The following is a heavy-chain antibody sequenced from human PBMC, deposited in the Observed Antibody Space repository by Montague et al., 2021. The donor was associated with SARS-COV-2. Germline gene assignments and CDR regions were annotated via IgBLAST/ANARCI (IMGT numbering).Heavy chain of an antibody. Sequence: SLSLSCAASGFTLSSYAMHWVRQAPGKGLEWVAVISYDGSNKYYADSVKGRFTISRDNSKNTLYLQMNSLRAEDTAVYYCARDNYDYVWGSYRYIYWGQGTLVTVSS. CDR3: ARDNYDYVWGSYRYIY. CDR1: GFTLSSYA. J-gene: IGHJ4*02. D-gene: IGHD3-16*02. V-gene: IGHV3-30*04. CDR2: ISYDGSNK.